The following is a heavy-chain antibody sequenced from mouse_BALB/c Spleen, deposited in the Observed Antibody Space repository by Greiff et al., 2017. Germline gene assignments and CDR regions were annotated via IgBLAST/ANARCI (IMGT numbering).Heavy chain of an antibody. CDR3: ARGELACCAY. V-gene: IGHV5-9-3*01. Sequence: EVQGVESGGGLVKPGGSLKLSCAASGFTFSSYAMSWVRQTPEKRLEWVATISSGGSYTYYPDSVKGRFTISRDNAKNTLYLQMSSLRSEDTAMYYCARGELACCAYWGKGTLVTVSA. J-gene: IGHJ3*01. CDR1: GFTFSSYA. CDR2: ISSGGSYT. D-gene: IGHD4-1*01.